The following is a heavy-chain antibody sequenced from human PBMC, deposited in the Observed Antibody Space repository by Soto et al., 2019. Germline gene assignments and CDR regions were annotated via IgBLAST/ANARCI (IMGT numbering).Heavy chain of an antibody. CDR2: ISGSGDST. V-gene: IGHV3-23*01. CDR3: AKRTTGWYFDL. Sequence: EVQLLESGGGLVQPGGSLRLSCAASGFTFSSYAMSWVRQAPGKGLEWVSIISGSGDSTYYADSVKGRFTISRVNSKNTLYLQMNSLRAEDTAVYYCAKRTTGWYFDLWGRGTLVTVSS. J-gene: IGHJ2*01. CDR1: GFTFSSYA.